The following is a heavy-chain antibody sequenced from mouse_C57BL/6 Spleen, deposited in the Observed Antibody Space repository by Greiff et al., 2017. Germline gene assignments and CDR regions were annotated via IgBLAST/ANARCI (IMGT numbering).Heavy chain of an antibody. CDR3: ARYSPAQAVLDY. CDR2: IYPGSGST. Sequence: QVQLQQSGPELVKPGASVKISCKASGYSFTSYCIHWVKQRPGQGLEWIGWIYPGSGSTKYNEKFKGKATLTADTSSSTAYMQLSSLTSEDSAVYYCARYSPAQAVLDYWGQGTTLTVSS. V-gene: IGHV1-66*01. D-gene: IGHD3-2*02. CDR1: GYSFTSYC. J-gene: IGHJ2*01.